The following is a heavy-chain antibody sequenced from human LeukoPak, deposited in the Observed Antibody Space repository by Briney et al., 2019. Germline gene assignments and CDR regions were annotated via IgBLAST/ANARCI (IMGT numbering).Heavy chain of an antibody. Sequence: GASVKVSCKASRYTFTSYAMHWVRQAPGQRLEWMGWINAGNGNTKYSQKFQGRVTITRDTSASTAYMELSSLRSEDTAVYYCARRSLDTAMVPDAFDIWGQGTMVTVSS. J-gene: IGHJ3*02. CDR3: ARRSLDTAMVPDAFDI. D-gene: IGHD5-18*01. CDR1: RYTFTSYA. CDR2: INAGNGNT. V-gene: IGHV1-3*01.